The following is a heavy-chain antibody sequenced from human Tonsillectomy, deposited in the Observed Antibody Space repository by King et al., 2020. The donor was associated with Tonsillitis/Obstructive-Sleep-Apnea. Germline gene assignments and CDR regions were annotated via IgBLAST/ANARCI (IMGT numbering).Heavy chain of an antibody. CDR2: IYYSGSN. CDR1: GGSISSSSYY. D-gene: IGHD6-13*01. J-gene: IGHJ4*02. CDR3: ARQKGSSWL. V-gene: IGHV4-39*01. Sequence: QLQESGPGLVKPSETLSLTCTVSGGSISSSSYYWGWIRQTPGKGLEWIGSIYYSGSNYYNPSLKSRVTISVDTSKNQFSLKLSSVTAADTAVYYCARQKGSSWLWGQRTLVTVSS.